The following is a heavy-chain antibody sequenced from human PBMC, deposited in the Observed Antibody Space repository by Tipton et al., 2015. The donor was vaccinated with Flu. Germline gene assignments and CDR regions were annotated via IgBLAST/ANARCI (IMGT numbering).Heavy chain of an antibody. CDR1: GGSISSGSHY. CDR2: IYISGST. Sequence: TLSLTCTVSGGSISSGSHYWSWIRQPAGKGLEWIGRIYISGSTNYNPSLKSRVTISVDTSKNQFSLRLSSVTAADMAVYYCARGPYGDSQYFDYWGQGTLVTVSS. D-gene: IGHD4-17*01. CDR3: ARGPYGDSQYFDY. V-gene: IGHV4-61*02. J-gene: IGHJ4*02.